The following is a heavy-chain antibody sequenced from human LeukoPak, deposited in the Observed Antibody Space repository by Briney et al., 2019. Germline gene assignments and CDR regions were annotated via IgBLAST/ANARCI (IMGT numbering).Heavy chain of an antibody. CDR3: ARGRYYDSSGPLGYYFDY. D-gene: IGHD3-22*01. V-gene: IGHV3-33*01. Sequence: PGGSLRLSCAASRFTFSSYGMHWVRQAPGKGLEWVAVIWYDGSNKYYADSVKGRFTISRDNSKNTLYLQMNSLRAEDTAVYYCARGRYYDSSGPLGYYFDYWGQGTLVTVSS. CDR2: IWYDGSNK. CDR1: RFTFSSYG. J-gene: IGHJ4*02.